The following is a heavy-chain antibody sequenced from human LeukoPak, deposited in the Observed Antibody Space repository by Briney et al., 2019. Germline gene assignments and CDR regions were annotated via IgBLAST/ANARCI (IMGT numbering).Heavy chain of an antibody. CDR1: GFTVSSNY. CDR3: ARRGTTVVTGGAFDI. D-gene: IGHD4-23*01. J-gene: IGHJ3*02. V-gene: IGHV3-53*01. Sequence: PGGSLRLSCAASGFTVSSNYMSWVRQAPGKGLEWVSVIYSGGSTYYADSVKGRFTISRDNSKNTLYLQMNSLRAEDTAVYYRARRGTTVVTGGAFDIWGQGTMVTVSS. CDR2: IYSGGST.